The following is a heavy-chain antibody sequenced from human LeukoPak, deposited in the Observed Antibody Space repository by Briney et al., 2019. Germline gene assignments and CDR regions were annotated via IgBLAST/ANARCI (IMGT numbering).Heavy chain of an antibody. CDR1: GGSISSNGCY. V-gene: IGHV4-39*07. D-gene: IGHD6-19*01. CDR2: IYYSGST. Sequence: SETLSPTCSVSGGSISSNGCYWGWIRQPPGKGLEWIGSIYYSGSTFDNPSLKSRVTISLDKSRNQFSLKLSSVTAADTAVYYCASNQWPSWYFDLWGRGTLVTVSA. J-gene: IGHJ2*01. CDR3: ASNQWPSWYFDL.